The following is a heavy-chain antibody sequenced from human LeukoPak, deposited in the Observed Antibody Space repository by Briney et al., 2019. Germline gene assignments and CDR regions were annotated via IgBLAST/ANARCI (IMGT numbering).Heavy chain of an antibody. CDR3: AKDSIVGATSWFDP. Sequence: GGSLRLSCAASGFTFSSYGMHWVRQAPGKGLEWVAVIWYDGSNKYYADSVKGRFTISRDNAKNSLYLQMNSLRAEDTAVYYCAKDSIVGATSWFDPWGQGTLVTVSS. CDR2: IWYDGSNK. V-gene: IGHV3-33*03. D-gene: IGHD1-26*01. CDR1: GFTFSSYG. J-gene: IGHJ5*02.